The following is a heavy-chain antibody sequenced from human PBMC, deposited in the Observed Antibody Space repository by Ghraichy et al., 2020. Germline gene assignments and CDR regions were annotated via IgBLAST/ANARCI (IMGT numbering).Heavy chain of an antibody. D-gene: IGHD1-7*01. V-gene: IGHV3-33*08. CDR1: GFTFSSYG. Sequence: GGSLRLSCAASGFTFSSYGMHWVRQAPGKGLEWVAVIWYDGSNKYYADSVKGRFTISRDNSKNTLYLQMNSLRAEDTAVYYCAREINQLITGTTLDYFDYWGQGTLVTVSS. J-gene: IGHJ4*02. CDR3: AREINQLITGTTLDYFDY. CDR2: IWYDGSNK.